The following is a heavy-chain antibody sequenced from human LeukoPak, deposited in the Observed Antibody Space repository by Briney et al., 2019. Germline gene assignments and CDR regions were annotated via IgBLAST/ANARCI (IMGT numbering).Heavy chain of an antibody. CDR2: ISASANSP. CDR3: AKVPSPRYCGSSSCSTF. CDR1: GITFSSYA. V-gene: IGHV3-23*01. D-gene: IGHD2-15*01. J-gene: IGHJ4*02. Sequence: PGGSLRLSCAASGITFSSYAMSWVRQAPGKGLEWVSTISASANSPYYADSVRGRFTISRDNSKNTFYLRMNSLRAEDTAIYYCAKVPSPRYCGSSSCSTFWGQGTLVTVSS.